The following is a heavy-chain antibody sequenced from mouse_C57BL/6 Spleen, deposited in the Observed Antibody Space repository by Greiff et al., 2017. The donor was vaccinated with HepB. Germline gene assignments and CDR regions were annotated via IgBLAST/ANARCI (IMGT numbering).Heavy chain of an antibody. Sequence: VQLQQSGAELARPGASVKMSCKASGYTFTSYTMHWVKQRPGQGLEWIGYINPSSGYTKYNQKFKDKATLTADKSSSTAYLQLSSLTSEDSAVYYCAIYYGNYFDYWGQGTTLTVSS. CDR1: GYTFTSYT. J-gene: IGHJ2*01. D-gene: IGHD2-1*01. V-gene: IGHV1-4*01. CDR3: AIYYGNYFDY. CDR2: INPSSGYT.